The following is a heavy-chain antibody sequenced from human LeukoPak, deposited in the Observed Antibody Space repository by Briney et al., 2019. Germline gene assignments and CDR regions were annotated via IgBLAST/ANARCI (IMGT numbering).Heavy chain of an antibody. D-gene: IGHD2-15*01. CDR3: AREVVAAGSDH. CDR1: GGSISSYY. CDR2: VFHSGST. J-gene: IGHJ4*02. Sequence: PSETLSLTCTVSGGSISSYYWSWIRQPPGKGLEWIGYVFHSGSTNYNPSLKSRVTIFADTSKNQFSLKLSSVTAADTAVYYCAREVVAAGSDHWGQGTLVTVSS. V-gene: IGHV4-4*08.